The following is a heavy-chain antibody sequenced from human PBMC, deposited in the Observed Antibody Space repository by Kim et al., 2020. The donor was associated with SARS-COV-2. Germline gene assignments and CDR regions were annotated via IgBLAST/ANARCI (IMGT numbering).Heavy chain of an antibody. Sequence: GGSLRLSCAGSGFTFSSHWMHWVRQAPGKGLVWVSHINGDGSSINYADSVKGRFTISRDNAKNTVYLQMNSLGVEDTAVYYCARDAWDWEIGYHYGMDVWGQGTSVTVS. D-gene: IGHD1-26*01. V-gene: IGHV3-74*01. J-gene: IGHJ6*02. CDR3: ARDAWDWEIGYHYGMDV. CDR2: INGDGSSI. CDR1: GFTFSSHW.